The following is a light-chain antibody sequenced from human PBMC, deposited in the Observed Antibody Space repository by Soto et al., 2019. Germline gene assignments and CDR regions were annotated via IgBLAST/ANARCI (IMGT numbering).Light chain of an antibody. CDR3: SSFAGSNNFV. CDR2: EVT. V-gene: IGLV2-8*01. CDR1: SSDVGRYNY. J-gene: IGLJ1*01. Sequence: SALTQPPSSSVSPGQSVSISFTGTSSDVGRYNYVSWYQRHPGKAPKLMIYEVTKRPSGVPDRFSGSKSGNTASLTVSGLQAEDEADYFCSSFAGSNNFVFGTGTKVTV.